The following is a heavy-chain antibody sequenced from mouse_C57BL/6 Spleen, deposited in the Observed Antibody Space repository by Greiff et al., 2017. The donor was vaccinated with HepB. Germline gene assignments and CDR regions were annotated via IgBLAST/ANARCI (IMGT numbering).Heavy chain of an antibody. D-gene: IGHD1-1*01. V-gene: IGHV1-76*01. CDR2: IYPGSGNT. CDR1: GYTFTDYY. CDR3: ARSDPYGSSGYAMDY. J-gene: IGHJ4*01. Sequence: QVQLKQSGAELVRPGASVKLSCKASGYTFTDYYINWVKQRPGQGLEWIARIYPGSGNTYYNEKFKGKATLTAEKSSSTAYMQLSSLTSEDSAVYFCARSDPYGSSGYAMDYWGQGTSVTVSS.